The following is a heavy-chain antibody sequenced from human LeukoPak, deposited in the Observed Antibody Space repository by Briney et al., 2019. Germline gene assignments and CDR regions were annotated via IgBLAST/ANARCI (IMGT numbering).Heavy chain of an antibody. CDR1: GFTFSKFW. Sequence: GGSLRLSCAASGFTFSKFWMSWVRQAPGKGLEWVSAISGSGGSTYYADSVKGRFTISRDNSKNTLYLQMNSLRAEDTAVYYCAKGQMTTVTFFDYWGQGTLVTVSS. CDR3: AKGQMTTVTFFDY. CDR2: ISGSGGST. J-gene: IGHJ4*02. V-gene: IGHV3-23*01. D-gene: IGHD4-17*01.